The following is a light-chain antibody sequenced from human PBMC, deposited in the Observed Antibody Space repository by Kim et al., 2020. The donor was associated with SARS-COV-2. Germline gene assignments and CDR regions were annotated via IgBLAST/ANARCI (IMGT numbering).Light chain of an antibody. J-gene: IGLJ3*02. Sequence: QRVTISCTGGSSNIGAGYDVHWYQKLPRTAPKLLIYGHNKRPSGVPDRFSGSWSGTSASLAITGLQAEDEADYYCQSYDSSLSGSVFGGGTKLTVL. CDR3: QSYDSSLSGSV. V-gene: IGLV1-40*01. CDR1: SSNIGAGYD. CDR2: GHN.